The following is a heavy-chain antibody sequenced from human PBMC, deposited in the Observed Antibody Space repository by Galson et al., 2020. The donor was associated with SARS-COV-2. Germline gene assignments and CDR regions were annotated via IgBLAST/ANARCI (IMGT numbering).Heavy chain of an antibody. CDR1: GFTFTNYA. D-gene: IGHD3-10*01. CDR3: SKDQWGSAWFGGSLGMDV. J-gene: IGHJ6*02. Sequence: GGSLRLSCAVSGFTFTNYAMSWVRQAPGKGLEWVSSMSATGGTTYYSKSVRGRFTMSRDNSKNMLYLQVNSLSAEDMALYYCSKDQWGSAWFGGSLGMDVWGQGTTVTVSS. V-gene: IGHV3-23*01. CDR2: MSATGGTT.